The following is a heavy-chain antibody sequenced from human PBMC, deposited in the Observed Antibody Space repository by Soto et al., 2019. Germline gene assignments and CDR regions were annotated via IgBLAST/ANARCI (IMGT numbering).Heavy chain of an antibody. J-gene: IGHJ4*02. Sequence: QVQLVESGGAVVQPGKSLRLSCVASGFTFSSYGMYWVRQAPGKGLEWVAAISYDGSNRYHADSVKGRFSISRDNSGNTLFLQMDSLRVEDTAVYYCAKDIVRYTYGACDYWGQGALVTVSS. D-gene: IGHD5-18*01. CDR1: GFTFSSYG. CDR2: ISYDGSNR. V-gene: IGHV3-30*18. CDR3: AKDIVRYTYGACDY.